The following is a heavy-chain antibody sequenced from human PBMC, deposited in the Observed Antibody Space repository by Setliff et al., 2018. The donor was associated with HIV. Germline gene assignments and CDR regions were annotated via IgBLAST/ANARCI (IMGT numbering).Heavy chain of an antibody. J-gene: IGHJ4*02. V-gene: IGHV3-30*15. CDR3: ARDPVVGPPDYFDY. CDR2: IAYDGSLK. D-gene: IGHD1-26*01. Sequence: PGGSLRLSCVASGFTFSNYPMHWVRQAPGKGLEWVAVIAYDGSLKYYGGSVRGRFSISRDDSKNTLYLEMSSLRGEDTAVYYCARDPVVGPPDYFDYWGQGILVTVSS. CDR1: GFTFSNYP.